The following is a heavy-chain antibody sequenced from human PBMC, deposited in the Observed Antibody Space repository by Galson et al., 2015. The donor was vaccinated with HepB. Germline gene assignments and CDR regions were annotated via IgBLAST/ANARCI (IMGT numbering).Heavy chain of an antibody. V-gene: IGHV3-11*06. CDR3: ARVADSHYGDHTHFDS. J-gene: IGHJ4*02. Sequence: SLRLSCAASGFSFGDYYMSWIRQAPGKGLEWLSYISSNTIYTNYADSAKGRFTVSRDNVRNSISLQMNRLSVEDTAIYYCARVADSHYGDHTHFDSWGQGALVTVSS. D-gene: IGHD4-17*01. CDR1: GFSFGDYY. CDR2: ISSNTIYT.